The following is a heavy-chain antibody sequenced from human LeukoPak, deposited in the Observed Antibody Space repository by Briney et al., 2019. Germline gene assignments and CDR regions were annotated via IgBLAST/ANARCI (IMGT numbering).Heavy chain of an antibody. J-gene: IGHJ3*02. Sequence: GGSLRLSCAASGFSFSTYAMHWVRQAPGKGLEWVGVISYNGGHKYYAGSVKGRFTISRDNSKNTLYLQMNGLRTDDTSTYYCARRIVTPTTGALDIWGQGTRVTVSS. CDR3: ARRIVTPTTGALDI. CDR2: ISYNGGHK. CDR1: GFSFSTYA. D-gene: IGHD1-26*01. V-gene: IGHV3-30-3*01.